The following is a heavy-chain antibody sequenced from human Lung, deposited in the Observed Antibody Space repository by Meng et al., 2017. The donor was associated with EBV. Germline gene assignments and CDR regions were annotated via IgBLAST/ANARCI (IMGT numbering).Heavy chain of an antibody. J-gene: IGHJ4*02. CDR1: GAAITSAYND. CDR2: IYYSGIT. Sequence: GLGHGFGRPLLTSSPRSTVSGAAITSAYNDWPGIPPRPGRGLGWIGYIYYSGITYYNPSLQSRLTISADTSKNQFSLMLTSLTAADTAVYYCARGADEYGGNAFDFWGQGALVTVSS. D-gene: IGHD4-23*01. CDR3: ARGADEYGGNAFDF. V-gene: IGHV4-31*03.